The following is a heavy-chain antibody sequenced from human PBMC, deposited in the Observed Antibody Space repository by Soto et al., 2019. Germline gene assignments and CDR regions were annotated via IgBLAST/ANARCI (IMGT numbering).Heavy chain of an antibody. CDR3: ARLPPTVVTYYYGMDV. J-gene: IGHJ6*02. CDR2: IDPSDSYT. V-gene: IGHV5-10-1*01. Sequence: GESLKISCKGSGYSFTSYWISWVRQMPGKGLEWMGRIDPSDSYTNYSPSFQGHVTISADKSISTAYLQWSSLKASDTAMYYCARLPPTVVTYYYGMDVWGQGTTVTVSS. D-gene: IGHD4-17*01. CDR1: GYSFTSYW.